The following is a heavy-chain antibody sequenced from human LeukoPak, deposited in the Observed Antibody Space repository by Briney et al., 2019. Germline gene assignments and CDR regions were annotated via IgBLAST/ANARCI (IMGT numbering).Heavy chain of an antibody. CDR1: GGSISSYY. D-gene: IGHD6-13*01. CDR2: IYYSGST. Sequence: PSETLSLTCTVSGGSISSYYWSWIRQPPGKGLEWLGYIYYSGSTNYNPSLKSRVTISVDKSKNQFSLKLSSVTAADTAVYYCARVNSSSWYYFDYWGQGTLVTVSS. CDR3: ARVNSSSWYYFDY. J-gene: IGHJ4*02. V-gene: IGHV4-59*08.